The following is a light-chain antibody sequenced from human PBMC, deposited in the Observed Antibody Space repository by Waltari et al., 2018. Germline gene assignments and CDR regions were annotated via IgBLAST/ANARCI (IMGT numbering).Light chain of an antibody. CDR1: QSISSW. CDR2: RAS. Sequence: DIQMTQSPSTLSASVGDRVTITCRASQSISSWLAWYQQIPGKAPKLLIYRASILESGVPVRFSGSGSGTEFTLTISSLQPDDFATYYCQQYSSYSTFGQGTKVEIK. CDR3: QQYSSYST. V-gene: IGKV1-5*03. J-gene: IGKJ1*01.